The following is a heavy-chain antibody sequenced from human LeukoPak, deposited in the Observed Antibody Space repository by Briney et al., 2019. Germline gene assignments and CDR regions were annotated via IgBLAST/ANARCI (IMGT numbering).Heavy chain of an antibody. J-gene: IGHJ4*02. V-gene: IGHV3-21*01. CDR2: ISSSSAYI. Sequence: GGSLRLSCAGSGFTFSAYSMNWVRQAPGKGLEWVSSISSSSAYIYYPDALKGRFTISRDNAKNSLYLQMNSLRAEDTAVYYCARSSGWYNYWGQGTLVTDSS. D-gene: IGHD6-19*01. CDR3: ARSSGWYNY. CDR1: GFTFSAYS.